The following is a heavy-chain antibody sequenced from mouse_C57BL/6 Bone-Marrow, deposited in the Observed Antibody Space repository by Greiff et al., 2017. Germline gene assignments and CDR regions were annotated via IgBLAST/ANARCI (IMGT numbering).Heavy chain of an antibody. CDR2: FDPSDSYT. CDR1: GYTFTSYW. CDR3: AREDYGNFDV. J-gene: IGHJ1*03. D-gene: IGHD1-1*01. Sequence: QVQLQQPGAELVMPGASVKLSCKASGYTFTSYWMHWVKQRPGQSLEWIGEFDPSDSYTNYNQKFKGKSTLTVDKSSSTAYMQLSSLTSEDSAVYYCAREDYGNFDVWGTGTTVTVSS. V-gene: IGHV1-69*01.